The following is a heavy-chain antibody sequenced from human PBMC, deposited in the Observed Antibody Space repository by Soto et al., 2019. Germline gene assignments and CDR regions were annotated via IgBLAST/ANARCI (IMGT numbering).Heavy chain of an antibody. Sequence: SETLSLTCTVSGGSMSTFYWSWFRQPPGKGLEWIGYIYYSGNTNYNSSIESRVTISVDTSKNQFYLILSSVTAADTAVYYCGRGGWYVDYWGRGTLVTVSS. CDR2: IYYSGNT. CDR3: GRGGWYVDY. J-gene: IGHJ4*02. D-gene: IGHD6-19*01. V-gene: IGHV4-59*01. CDR1: GGSMSTFY.